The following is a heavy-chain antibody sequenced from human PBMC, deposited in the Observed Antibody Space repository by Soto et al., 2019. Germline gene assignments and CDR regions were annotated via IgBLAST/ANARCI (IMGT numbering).Heavy chain of an antibody. CDR1: GGSVSSGSYY. Sequence: SETLSLTCTVSGGSVSSGSYYWSWIRQPPGKGLEWIGEINHSGSTNYNPSLKSRVTISVDTSKNQFSLKLSSVTAADTAVYYCARERTVLLWFGESSWFDPWGQGTLVTVSS. J-gene: IGHJ5*02. D-gene: IGHD3-10*01. V-gene: IGHV4-39*07. CDR3: ARERTVLLWFGESSWFDP. CDR2: INHSGST.